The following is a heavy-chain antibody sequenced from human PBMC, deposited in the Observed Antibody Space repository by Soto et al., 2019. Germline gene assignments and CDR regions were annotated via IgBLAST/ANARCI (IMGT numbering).Heavy chain of an antibody. Sequence: PSEILSLTCTVSGGSISDISYCWGWIRQPPGKGLQWIGCMFYSGATYYNPSLKNRVTLSVDTSNNEFSLKLVSVTAPDTAVYYCARHKSGSDWLDPWGQGTLVTVSS. CDR1: GGSISDISYC. V-gene: IGHV4-39*01. CDR3: ARHKSGSDWLDP. CDR2: MFYSGAT. J-gene: IGHJ5*02. D-gene: IGHD2-15*01.